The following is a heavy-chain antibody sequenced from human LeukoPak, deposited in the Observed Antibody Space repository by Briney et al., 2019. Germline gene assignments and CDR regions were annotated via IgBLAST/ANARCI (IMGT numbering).Heavy chain of an antibody. CDR3: ARIEGITIFGVVMPRRNRSPMDV. D-gene: IGHD3-3*01. J-gene: IGHJ6*04. Sequence: SETLSLTCAVYGGSLSGYSWRWIRQPPGKGLEWIGEVNHSGSTNYNPSLKSRVTISVDTSKNQFSLKLSSVTAADTAVYYWARIEGITIFGVVMPRRNRSPMDVWGKGTTVTVSS. V-gene: IGHV4-34*01. CDR1: GGSLSGYS. CDR2: VNHSGST.